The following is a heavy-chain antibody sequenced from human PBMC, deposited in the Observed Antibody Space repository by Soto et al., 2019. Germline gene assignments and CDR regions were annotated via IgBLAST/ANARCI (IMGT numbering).Heavy chain of an antibody. J-gene: IGHJ4*02. D-gene: IGHD1-26*01. CDR3: AKAPRNSGNYYGINFDY. Sequence: SVEVSCKASGYTFTSYYMHWVRQAPGQGLEWMGIINPSGGSTSYAQKFQGRVTMTRDTSTSTVYMELSSLRSEDTAVYYCAKAPRNSGNYYGINFDYWGQGTLVTVSS. CDR1: GYTFTSYY. V-gene: IGHV1-46*01. CDR2: INPSGGST.